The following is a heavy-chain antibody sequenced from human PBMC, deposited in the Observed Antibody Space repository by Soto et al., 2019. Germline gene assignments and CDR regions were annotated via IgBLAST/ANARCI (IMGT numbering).Heavy chain of an antibody. CDR3: ARCGTLWYRTNWFDP. CDR2: IGVSGDNT. J-gene: IGHJ5*02. Sequence: GGSLRLSCAASGFVFSSYAMSWVRQAPGKGLEWVSSIGVSGDNTYYADSVKGRFTISRDNSKNTLFLQMNNVRAEDTAVYFCARCGTLWYRTNWFDPWGLGTLVTVSS. V-gene: IGHV3-23*01. CDR1: GFVFSSYA. D-gene: IGHD1-26*01.